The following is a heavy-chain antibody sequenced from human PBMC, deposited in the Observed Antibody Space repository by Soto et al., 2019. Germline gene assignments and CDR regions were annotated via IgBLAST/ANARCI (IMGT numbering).Heavy chain of an antibody. CDR1: GGSLNGYY. Sequence: SETLSLTCAVYGGSLNGYYWSWIRQPPGKGMEWVGEINHSGSTNYKPSLKSRVTISVDTSQNQFSLKLSSGTGADTAVYYCARCLGDSSPLPCAGKRMYYFDYWGQGTLVTVSS. CDR2: INHSGST. D-gene: IGHD6-19*01. J-gene: IGHJ4*02. V-gene: IGHV4-34*01. CDR3: ARCLGDSSPLPCAGKRMYYFDY.